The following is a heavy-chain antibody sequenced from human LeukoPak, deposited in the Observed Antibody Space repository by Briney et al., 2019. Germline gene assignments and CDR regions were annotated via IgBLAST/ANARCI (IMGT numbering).Heavy chain of an antibody. CDR2: ISAYNGNT. Sequence: ASVKVSCKASGYTFTSYGISWVRQAPGQGLEWMGWISAYNGNTNYAQKLQGRVTMTTDTSTSTAYMELRSLSSDDTAVYYCARDLRSSLIVGATNFDYWGQGTLVTVSS. D-gene: IGHD1-26*01. CDR1: GYTFTSYG. V-gene: IGHV1-18*01. CDR3: ARDLRSSLIVGATNFDY. J-gene: IGHJ4*02.